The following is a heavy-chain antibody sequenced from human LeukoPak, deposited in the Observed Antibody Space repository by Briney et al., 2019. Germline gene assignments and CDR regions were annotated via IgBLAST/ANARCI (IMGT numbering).Heavy chain of an antibody. V-gene: IGHV3-13*01. CDR2: IGTAGDT. Sequence: PGGSLRLSCAASGFTFSSYDMHWVRQATGKGLEWVSAIGTAGDTYYPGSVKGRFTISRDNSKNTLYLQMNSLRAEDTAVYYCAKQIRVAGRNFDYWGQGTLVTVSS. CDR3: AKQIRVAGRNFDY. D-gene: IGHD6-19*01. J-gene: IGHJ4*02. CDR1: GFTFSSYD.